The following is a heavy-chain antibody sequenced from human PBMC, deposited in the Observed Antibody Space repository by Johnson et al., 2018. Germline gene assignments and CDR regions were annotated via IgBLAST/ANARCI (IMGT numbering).Heavy chain of an antibody. D-gene: IGHD2-2*01. CDR1: GGSISSSSYY. Sequence: QVQLQESGPGLVKPSETLSLTCTVSGGSISSSSYYWGWIRQPPGKGLEWIGSIYYRGSNYYTPSLKSRVTISVDTSKNQFSLKLSSVTAADPPVVYCARVMDPRGYCSSTSCYPGGDAFDIWGQGTMVTVSS. CDR2: IYYRGSN. V-gene: IGHV4-39*01. J-gene: IGHJ3*02. CDR3: ARVMDPRGYCSSTSCYPGGDAFDI.